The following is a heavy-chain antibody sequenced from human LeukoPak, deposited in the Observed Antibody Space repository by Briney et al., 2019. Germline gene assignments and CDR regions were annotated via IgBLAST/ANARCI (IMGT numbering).Heavy chain of an antibody. Sequence: SQTLSPTCTVSGGSISSGSYYWSWIRQPTGKGLEWIGRIYTSGSTNYNPSLKSRVTISVDTSKNQFSLKLISVTAADTAVYYCAITYYDYVWGSYRYVDYWGQGTLVTVSS. CDR1: GGSISSGSYY. V-gene: IGHV4-61*02. CDR3: AITYYDYVWGSYRYVDY. CDR2: IYTSGST. D-gene: IGHD3-16*02. J-gene: IGHJ4*02.